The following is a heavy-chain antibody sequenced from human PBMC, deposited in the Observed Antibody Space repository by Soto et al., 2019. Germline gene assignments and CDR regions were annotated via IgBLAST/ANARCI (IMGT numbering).Heavy chain of an antibody. CDR2: IIPILGIV. D-gene: IGHD2-21*01. CDR1: GGTFSSYT. J-gene: IGHJ1*01. V-gene: IGHV1-69*08. CDR3: ARDPSAGDSAGY. Sequence: QVQLVQSGAEVKKPGSSVKVSCKASGGTFSSYTISWVRQAPGQGLEWMGRIIPILGIVNYAQKFQGRVTITADKSASTAYIELSSLRSEDTAVYYCARDPSAGDSAGYWRQGTLVTVSS.